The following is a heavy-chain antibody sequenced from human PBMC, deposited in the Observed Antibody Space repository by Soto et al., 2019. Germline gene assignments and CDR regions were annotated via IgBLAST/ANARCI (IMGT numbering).Heavy chain of an antibody. CDR3: ASGKSQMTQDRMGFYYYMDV. Sequence: QVQLVQSGAEVKKPGSSVRISCAASGATFNDYTFTWVRRAPGQGLEWMGRVIPLLDASNYAEKFQDRVTSTADRSTSTVYMALSGLKSEDSAIYYCASGKSQMTQDRMGFYYYMDVWGKGTTVTVSS. V-gene: IGHV1-69*08. CDR2: VIPLLDAS. CDR1: GATFNDYT. J-gene: IGHJ6*03. D-gene: IGHD2-15*01.